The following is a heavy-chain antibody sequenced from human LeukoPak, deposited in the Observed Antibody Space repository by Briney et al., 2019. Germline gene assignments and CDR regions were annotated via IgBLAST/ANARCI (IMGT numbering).Heavy chain of an antibody. J-gene: IGHJ4*02. Sequence: SETLSLTCTVSGGSISSSSYYWGWIRQPPGTGLEWIGSIYYSGKTYYNPSLKSRVTISVDTSKNQFSLKLSSVTAADTAVYYCARGPLGYCSGGSCYFDYWGQGTLVTVSS. V-gene: IGHV4-39*07. CDR3: ARGPLGYCSGGSCYFDY. CDR2: IYYSGKT. CDR1: GGSISSSSYY. D-gene: IGHD2-15*01.